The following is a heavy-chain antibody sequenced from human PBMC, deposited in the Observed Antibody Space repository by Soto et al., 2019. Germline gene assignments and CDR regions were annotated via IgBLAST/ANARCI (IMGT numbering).Heavy chain of an antibody. J-gene: IGHJ6*02. V-gene: IGHV1-46*01. CDR1: GYTFTSYY. CDR2: INPSGGST. CDR3: ARDMGFGVVTAYYYYGMDV. Sequence: AASVKVSCKASGYTFTSYYMHWVRQAPGQGLEWMGIINPSGGSTSYAQKFQGRVTMTRDTSTSTVYMELSSLRSEDTAVYYCARDMGFGVVTAYYYYGMDVWGQGTMVTVSS. D-gene: IGHD3-3*01.